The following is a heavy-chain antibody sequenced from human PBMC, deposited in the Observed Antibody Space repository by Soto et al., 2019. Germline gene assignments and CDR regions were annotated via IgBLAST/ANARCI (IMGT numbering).Heavy chain of an antibody. J-gene: IGHJ6*02. CDR1: GGSISSYY. V-gene: IGHV4-59*01. Sequence: SETLSLTCTVSGGSISSYYWSWIRQPPGKGLEWIGYIYYSGSTNYNPSLKSRVTISVDTSKNQFSLKLSSVTAADTAVYYCASSYCSSTSCSGLLDYYYGMDVWGQGTTVTVSS. CDR2: IYYSGST. D-gene: IGHD2-2*01. CDR3: ASSYCSSTSCSGLLDYYYGMDV.